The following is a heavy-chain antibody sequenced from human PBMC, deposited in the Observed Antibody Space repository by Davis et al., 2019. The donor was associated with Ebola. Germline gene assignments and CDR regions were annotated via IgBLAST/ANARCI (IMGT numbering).Heavy chain of an antibody. V-gene: IGHV5-51*01. D-gene: IGHD2-15*01. Sequence: PGGSLRLSCKGSGYIFTSYWIGWVRQMPGKGLEWMGIIYPGDSDTRYSPSFQGQVTISADMSISTAYLQWSSLKASDTAIYYCARPDLLYYYMDVWGKGTTVTVSS. CDR1: GYIFTSYW. CDR2: IYPGDSDT. J-gene: IGHJ6*03. CDR3: ARPDLLYYYMDV.